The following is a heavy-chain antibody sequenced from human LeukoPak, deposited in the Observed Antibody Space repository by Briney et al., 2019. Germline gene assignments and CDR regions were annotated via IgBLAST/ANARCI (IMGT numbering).Heavy chain of an antibody. CDR2: IYYSGST. CDR1: GGSISSYY. V-gene: IGHV4-59*01. CDR3: ARGPGGPGSYRAYYYYYMDV. J-gene: IGHJ6*03. D-gene: IGHD3-10*01. Sequence: SETLSLTCTVPGGSISSYYWSWIRQPPGKGLEWIGYIYYSGSTNYNPSLKSRVTISVDTSKNQFSLKLSSVTAADTAVYYCARGPGGPGSYRAYYYYYMDVWGKGTTVTVSS.